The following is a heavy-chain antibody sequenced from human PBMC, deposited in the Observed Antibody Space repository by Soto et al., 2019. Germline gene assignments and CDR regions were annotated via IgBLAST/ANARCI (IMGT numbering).Heavy chain of an antibody. CDR3: ARVPMYSSGWYYFDY. J-gene: IGHJ4*02. D-gene: IGHD6-19*01. CDR2: IYPGDSDT. V-gene: IGHV5-51*01. Sequence: GESLKISCKGSGYSFTSYWIGWVCQMPGKGLEWMGIIYPGDSDTRYSPSFQGQVTISADKSISTAYLQWSSLKASDTAMYYCARVPMYSSGWYYFDYWGQGTLVTVSS. CDR1: GYSFTSYW.